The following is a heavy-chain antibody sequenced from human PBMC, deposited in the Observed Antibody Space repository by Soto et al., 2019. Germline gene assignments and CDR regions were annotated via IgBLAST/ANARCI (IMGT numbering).Heavy chain of an antibody. CDR1: GYSFAGYW. CDR3: ARQIYDSDTGPNFQYYFDS. CDR2: IGPSDSQT. J-gene: IGHJ4*02. D-gene: IGHD3-22*01. V-gene: IGHV5-10-1*01. Sequence: GESLKISCKGSGYSFAGYWITWVRQKPGKGLEWMGRIGPSDSQTYYSPSFRGHVTISATKSITTVFLQWSSLRASDTAMYYCARQIYDSDTGPNFQYYFDSWGQGTPVTVSS.